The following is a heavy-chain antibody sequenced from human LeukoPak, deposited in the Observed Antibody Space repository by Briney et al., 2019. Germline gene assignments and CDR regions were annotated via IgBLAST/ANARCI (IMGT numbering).Heavy chain of an antibody. CDR1: GGTFSSYA. Sequence: SVKVSCKASGGTFSSYAISWVRQAPGQGLEWMGRIIPILGIANYAQKFQGRVTITADKSTSTAYMELSSLRSEDTAVYYCAGLLTGYSHPDYWGQGTLVTVSS. J-gene: IGHJ4*02. CDR3: AGLLTGYSHPDY. D-gene: IGHD3-9*01. CDR2: IIPILGIA. V-gene: IGHV1-69*04.